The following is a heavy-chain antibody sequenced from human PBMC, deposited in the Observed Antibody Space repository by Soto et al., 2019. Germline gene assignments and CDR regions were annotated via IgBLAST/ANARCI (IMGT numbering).Heavy chain of an antibody. V-gene: IGHV4-4*02. J-gene: IGHJ4*02. CDR3: ARGYNEFDY. CDR2: IYHSGST. D-gene: IGHD1-1*01. CDR1: GGSISSSNW. Sequence: QVQLQESGPGLVKPSGTLSLTCAVSGGSISSSNWWSWVRQPPGKGLEWIGEIYHSGSTTYNPSLRGRVTISVDKSKNQLYLKVSSVTAADSAVYHCARGYNEFDYWGQGTLVTVSS.